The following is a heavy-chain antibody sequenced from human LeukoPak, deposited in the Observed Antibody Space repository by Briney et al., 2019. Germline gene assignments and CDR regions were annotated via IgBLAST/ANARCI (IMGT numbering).Heavy chain of an antibody. D-gene: IGHD6-13*01. CDR2: ISGSGGST. CDR1: GFTFSSYA. Sequence: PGGSLGLSCAASGFTFSSYAMSWVRQAPGKGLEWVSAISGSGGSTYYADSVKGRFTISRDNSKNTLYLQMNSLRAEDTAVYYCAKDHSSSWYVALSDYWGQGTLVTVSS. V-gene: IGHV3-23*01. J-gene: IGHJ4*02. CDR3: AKDHSSSWYVALSDY.